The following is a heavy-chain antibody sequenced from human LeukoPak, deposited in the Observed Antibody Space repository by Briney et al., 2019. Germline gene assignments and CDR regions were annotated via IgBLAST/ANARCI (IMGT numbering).Heavy chain of an antibody. D-gene: IGHD3-10*01. CDR1: GYTFTGYY. CDR3: ALMYGSGSYYRLPDY. J-gene: IGHJ4*02. Sequence: GASVKVSFKASGYTFTGYYMHWVRQAPGQGLEWMGWINPNSGGTNYAQKFQGRVTMTRDTSISTAYMELSRLRSDDTAVYYCALMYGSGSYYRLPDYWGQGTLVTVSS. V-gene: IGHV1-2*02. CDR2: INPNSGGT.